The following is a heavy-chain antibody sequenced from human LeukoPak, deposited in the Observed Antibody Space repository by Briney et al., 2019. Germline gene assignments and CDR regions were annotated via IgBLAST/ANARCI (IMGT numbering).Heavy chain of an antibody. D-gene: IGHD1-1*01. CDR2: ISASGGTT. V-gene: IGHV3-48*01. Sequence: GGSLRLSCAASGFSFSTYSMNWVRRAPGKGLEWLSYISASGGTTYYADSVNGRFTISRDNAKNSLFLEMNSLRVDDTAMYFCARSSLERHYSFDFWGRGTLVTVSS. CDR3: ARSSLERHYSFDF. CDR1: GFSFSTYS. J-gene: IGHJ4*02.